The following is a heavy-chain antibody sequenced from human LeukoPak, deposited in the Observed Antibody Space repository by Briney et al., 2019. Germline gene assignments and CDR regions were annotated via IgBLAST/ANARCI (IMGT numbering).Heavy chain of an antibody. CDR2: IIPNLGTT. Sequence: SVKVSCKASGGTSNSHAISWVRQAPGQGLEWMGRIIPNLGTTNRAQNFQDRVTLTADKSTNTAYMELTSMTSDDTAVYYCATTNDGGGYQWGDFFDFWGQGTLVTVSS. V-gene: IGHV1-69*04. J-gene: IGHJ4*02. CDR3: ATTNDGGGYQWGDFFDF. D-gene: IGHD3-22*01. CDR1: GGTSNSHA.